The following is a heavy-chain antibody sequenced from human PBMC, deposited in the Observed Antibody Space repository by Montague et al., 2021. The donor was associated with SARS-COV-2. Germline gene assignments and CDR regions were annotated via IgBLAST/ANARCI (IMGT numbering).Heavy chain of an antibody. V-gene: IGHV3-7*03. J-gene: IGHJ4*02. CDR3: ATGSFDY. D-gene: IGHD2-15*01. Sequence: SLRLSCAASGFTFSRYRVSWVRQAPGKGLEWVANIKEDGSEKDYVDSVRGRFTISRDNAKNSLYLQMNSLRAEDTAVYYCATGSFDYWGQGTLVTVSS. CDR1: GFTFSRYR. CDR2: IKEDGSEK.